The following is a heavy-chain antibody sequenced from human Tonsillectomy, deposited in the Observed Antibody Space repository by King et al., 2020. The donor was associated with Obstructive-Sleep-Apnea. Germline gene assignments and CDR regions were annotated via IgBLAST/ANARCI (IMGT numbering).Heavy chain of an antibody. V-gene: IGHV1-18*04. CDR2: ISVYNGDT. CDR1: GYTFATYG. CDR3: ARYAYAAVGSTDYFDY. J-gene: IGHJ4*02. Sequence: QLVQSGIEVKKPGASVKVSCKASGYTFATYGITWVRLAPGQGLEWMGWISVYNGDTKYAQKFQGRVTMTTDTSTNIAYMELRSLRSDDTAVYYCARYAYAAVGSTDYFDYWGQGTLVTVSS. D-gene: IGHD6-13*01.